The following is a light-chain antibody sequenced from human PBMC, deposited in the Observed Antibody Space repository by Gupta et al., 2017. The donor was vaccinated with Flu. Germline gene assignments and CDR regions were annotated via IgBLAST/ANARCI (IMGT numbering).Light chain of an antibody. J-gene: IGLJ3*02. CDR3: NSYTHITTLGL. CDR1: GTDVGGYNF. V-gene: IGLV2-14*01. Sequence: QPALTQPASVSGSPGPSITFLCTGTGTDVGGYNFVSWYQHYPGKVPKLIISEVNNRPSGFSSRFSGSKFGNTAFLTSAGLQAEDEADYYCNSYTHITTLGLFGGGTRLTVL. CDR2: EVN.